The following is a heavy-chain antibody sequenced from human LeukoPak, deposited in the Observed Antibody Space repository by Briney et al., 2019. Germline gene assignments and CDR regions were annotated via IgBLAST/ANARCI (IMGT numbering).Heavy chain of an antibody. CDR1: GGTFSSYA. Sequence: ASVKVSCKASGGTFSSYAISWVRQAPGQGLEWMGGIIPIFGTANYAQRFQGRVTITADESTSTAYMELSSLRSEDTAVYYCASWAYGSGLSYWGQGTLVTVSS. CDR2: IIPIFGTA. V-gene: IGHV1-69*13. J-gene: IGHJ4*02. CDR3: ASWAYGSGLSY. D-gene: IGHD3-10*01.